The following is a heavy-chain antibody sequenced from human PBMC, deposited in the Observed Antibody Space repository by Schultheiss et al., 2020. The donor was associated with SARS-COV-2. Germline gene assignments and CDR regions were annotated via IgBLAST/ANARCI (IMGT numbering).Heavy chain of an antibody. CDR1: GFTFSSYA. Sequence: GGSLRLSCAASGFTFSSYAMSWVRQAPGKGLEWVSAISGSGGSTYYADSVKGRFTISRDNAKNSLYLQMNSLRAEDTAVYYCARNKDGYNQMYYFDYWGQGTLVTVSS. CDR3: ARNKDGYNQMYYFDY. CDR2: ISGSGGST. J-gene: IGHJ4*02. V-gene: IGHV3-23*01. D-gene: IGHD5-24*01.